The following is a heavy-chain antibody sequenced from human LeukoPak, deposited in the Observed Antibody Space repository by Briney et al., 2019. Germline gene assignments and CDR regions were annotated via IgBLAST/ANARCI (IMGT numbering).Heavy chain of an antibody. Sequence: GESLKISCKGSGYSFTSYWIGWVRQMPGKGLEWMGIIYPGDSDTRYSPSFQGQVTISADKSISTAYLQWSSLKASDTAMYYCARLDYDILTGYYPPLLWGQGTLVTVSS. CDR1: GYSFTSYW. V-gene: IGHV5-51*01. J-gene: IGHJ4*02. D-gene: IGHD3-9*01. CDR3: ARLDYDILTGYYPPLL. CDR2: IYPGDSDT.